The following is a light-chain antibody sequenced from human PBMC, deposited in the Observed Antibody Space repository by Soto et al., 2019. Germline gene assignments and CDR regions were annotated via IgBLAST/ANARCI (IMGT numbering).Light chain of an antibody. V-gene: IGLV1-44*01. Sequence: QLVLTQPPSASGTPGQGVTISCSGSSSNIGSNTVSWYQQLPGTAPKLLIYNNNQRPSGVPDRFSASKSGTSASLAISGLQSDDEADYYCASWDDSLNGRVFGGGTKLTVL. J-gene: IGLJ2*01. CDR3: ASWDDSLNGRV. CDR2: NNN. CDR1: SSNIGSNT.